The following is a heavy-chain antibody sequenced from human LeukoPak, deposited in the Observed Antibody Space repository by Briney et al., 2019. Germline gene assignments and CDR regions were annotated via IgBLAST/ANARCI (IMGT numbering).Heavy chain of an antibody. J-gene: IGHJ5*02. Sequence: ASVKVSCKAPGGTFSSYAISWVRQAPGQGLEWMGGIIPIFGTANYAQKFQGRVTITADESTSTAYMELSSLRSEDTAVYYCARDVEDIVVVPAAIRPTYNWFDPWGQGTLVTVSS. D-gene: IGHD2-2*01. V-gene: IGHV1-69*13. CDR2: IIPIFGTA. CDR3: ARDVEDIVVVPAAIRPTYNWFDP. CDR1: GGTFSSYA.